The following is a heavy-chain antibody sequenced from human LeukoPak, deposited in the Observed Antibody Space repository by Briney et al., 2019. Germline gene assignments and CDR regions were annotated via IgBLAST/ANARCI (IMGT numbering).Heavy chain of an antibody. CDR1: DDSISDYY. CDR2: IYHSGST. CDR3: ASAGFSTTWYGN. Sequence: SETLSLTCTVSDDSISDYYRGWIRQPPGKGLEWIGSIYHSGSTYYNPSLKSRVTISVDTSKNQFSLKLSSVTAADTAVYYCASAGFSTTWYGNWGQGTLVTVSS. V-gene: IGHV4-38-2*02. D-gene: IGHD6-13*01. J-gene: IGHJ4*02.